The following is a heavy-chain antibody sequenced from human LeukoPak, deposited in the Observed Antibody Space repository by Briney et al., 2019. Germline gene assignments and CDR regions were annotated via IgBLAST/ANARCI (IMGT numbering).Heavy chain of an antibody. J-gene: IGHJ4*02. CDR2: IYYSGSN. D-gene: IGHD7-27*01. V-gene: IGHV4-59*01. CDR1: GGSISSYY. CDR3: ARDLAWGHGFDY. Sequence: SETLSLTCTVSGGSISSYYWSWIRQPPGKGLEWIGYIYYSGSNNYNPSLKNRVTISVDTSKNQFSLKLSSVTAADTAVYYCARDLAWGHGFDYCGQGTLVTVSS.